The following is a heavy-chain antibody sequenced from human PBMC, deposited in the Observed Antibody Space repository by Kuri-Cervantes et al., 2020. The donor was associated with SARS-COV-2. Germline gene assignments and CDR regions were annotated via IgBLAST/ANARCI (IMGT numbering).Heavy chain of an antibody. J-gene: IGHJ6*03. V-gene: IGHV1-2*02. CDR3: ARGGWFRKPAAISYYYYYMDV. D-gene: IGHD2-2*01. Sequence: ASVKVSCKASGYTFTGYYMHWVRQAPGQELEWMGWINPNSGGTNYAQKFQGRVTMTRDTSISTAYMELSRLRSEDTAVYYCARGGWFRKPAAISYYYYYMDVWGKGTTVTVSS. CDR2: INPNSGGT. CDR1: GYTFTGYY.